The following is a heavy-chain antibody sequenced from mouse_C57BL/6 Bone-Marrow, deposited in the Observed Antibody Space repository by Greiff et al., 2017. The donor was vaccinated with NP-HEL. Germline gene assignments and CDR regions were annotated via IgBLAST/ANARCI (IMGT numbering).Heavy chain of an antibody. V-gene: IGHV5-6*01. CDR1: GFTFSSYG. J-gene: IGHJ2*01. D-gene: IGHD1-1*01. CDR2: ISSGGSYT. Sequence: EVQLVESGGDLVKPGGSLKLSCAASGFTFSSYGMSWVRQTPDKRLAWVATISSGGSYTYYPDSVKWRFTISRDNAKNTLYLQMSRMKSEDTAMYYCARPLFYYYGSFDYWGQGTTLTVSS. CDR3: ARPLFYYYGSFDY.